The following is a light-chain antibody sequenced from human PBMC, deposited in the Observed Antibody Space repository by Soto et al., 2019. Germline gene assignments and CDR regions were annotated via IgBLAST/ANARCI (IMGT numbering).Light chain of an antibody. CDR1: SSNIGAGYD. CDR2: GNS. V-gene: IGLV1-40*01. J-gene: IGLJ2*01. CDR3: QSYDSSLSGVV. Sequence: QSVLTQPPSVSGAPGQRVTISCTGSSSNIGAGYDVHWYQQLPGTAPKLLIYGNSNRPSGVPDRFSGSKSGTSASLAITGLQAEDEADYYGQSYDSSLSGVVFDGGTKVTVL.